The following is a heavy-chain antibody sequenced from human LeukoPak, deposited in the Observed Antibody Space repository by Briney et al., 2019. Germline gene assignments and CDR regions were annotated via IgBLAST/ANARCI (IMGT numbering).Heavy chain of an antibody. CDR1: GFTFSSYA. J-gene: IGHJ4*02. Sequence: GGSLRLSCAASGFTFSSYAMHWVRQAPGKGLEYVSAISSNGGSTYYADSVKGRFTISRDNSKNTLYLQMGSLRAEDRAVYYCARVDGSWGSYYGGFDYWGQGTLVTVSS. CDR3: ARVDGSWGSYYGGFDY. V-gene: IGHV3-64*02. D-gene: IGHD1-26*01. CDR2: ISSNGGST.